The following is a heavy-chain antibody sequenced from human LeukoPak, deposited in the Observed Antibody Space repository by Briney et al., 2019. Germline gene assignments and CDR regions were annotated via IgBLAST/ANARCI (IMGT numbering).Heavy chain of an antibody. D-gene: IGHD3-10*01. CDR2: INWNGGST. CDR3: ARDNRLLWFGELFHYYYMDV. CDR1: GFTFDDYG. V-gene: IGHV3-20*04. Sequence: PGGSLRLSCAASGFTFDDYGMSWVRQAPGKGLEWVSGINWNGGSTGYADSVKGRFTISRDNAENSLYLQMNSLRAEDTALYYCARDNRLLWFGELFHYYYMDVWGKGTTVTVSS. J-gene: IGHJ6*03.